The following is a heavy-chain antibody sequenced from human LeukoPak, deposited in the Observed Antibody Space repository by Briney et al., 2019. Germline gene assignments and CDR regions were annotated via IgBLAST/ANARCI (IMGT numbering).Heavy chain of an antibody. J-gene: IGHJ4*02. Sequence: ASVKVSCKASGYTFTSYYMHWVRQAPGQGLEWMGIINPSGGSTSYAQKFQGRVTMTGDTSTSTVYMELSSLRSEDTAVYYCARGTYRSLYSSGWSRGGTDYWGQGTLVTVSS. CDR2: INPSGGST. D-gene: IGHD6-19*01. CDR1: GYTFTSYY. V-gene: IGHV1-46*01. CDR3: ARGTYRSLYSSGWSRGGTDY.